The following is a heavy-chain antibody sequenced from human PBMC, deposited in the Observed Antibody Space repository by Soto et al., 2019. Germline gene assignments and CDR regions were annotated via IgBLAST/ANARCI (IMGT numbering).Heavy chain of an antibody. Sequence: EVQLVESGGGVVKPGGSLRLSCAASGFTFNSYSMNWVRQAPGKGLEWVSSISSSSSYIYYADSVKGRFIISRDNAKNSLYLQMNSLRAGDTAVYYCARQYSSSSPFDYWGQGTLVTVSS. D-gene: IGHD6-13*01. CDR2: ISSSSSYI. J-gene: IGHJ4*02. V-gene: IGHV3-21*01. CDR1: GFTFNSYS. CDR3: ARQYSSSSPFDY.